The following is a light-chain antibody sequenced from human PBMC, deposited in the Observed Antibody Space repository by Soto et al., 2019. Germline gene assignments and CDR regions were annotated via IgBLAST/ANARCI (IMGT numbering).Light chain of an antibody. Sequence: DIQMTQPPSTLSASVGDTLTITCRASQSISVWLAWYQQKPGKXPDXXIYMRSSLRSGVPSRFSGSGSGTECTLTINGLQPDDFATYYCQKYNDNSRTFGQGTKVDIK. CDR3: QKYNDNSRT. V-gene: IGKV1-5*03. CDR1: QSISVW. CDR2: MRS. J-gene: IGKJ1*01.